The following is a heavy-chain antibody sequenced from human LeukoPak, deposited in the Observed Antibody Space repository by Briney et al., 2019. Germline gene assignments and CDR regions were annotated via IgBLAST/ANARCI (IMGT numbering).Heavy chain of an antibody. V-gene: IGHV4-59*01. J-gene: IGHJ5*02. D-gene: IGHD5-18*01. CDR2: IYYSGST. Sequence: SETLSLTCTVSGGSISSYYWSWIRQPPGKRLEWIGYIYYSGSTNYNPSLKSRVTISVDTSKNQFSLKRSSVTAADTAVYYCARAIRGYSYGGNWFDPWGQGTLVTVSS. CDR1: GGSISSYY. CDR3: ARAIRGYSYGGNWFDP.